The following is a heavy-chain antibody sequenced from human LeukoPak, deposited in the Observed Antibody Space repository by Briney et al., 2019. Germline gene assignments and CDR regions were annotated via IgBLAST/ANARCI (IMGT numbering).Heavy chain of an antibody. J-gene: IGHJ4*02. CDR2: INPNSGGT. CDR1: GYTFTGYY. Sequence: ASVKVSCKASGYTFTGYYMHWVRQAPGQGLEWMGWINPNSGGTNYAQKFQGRVTMTRDTSISTAHMELSRLRSDDTAVYYCAGLGGATVTTYYFDYWGQGTLVTVSS. D-gene: IGHD4-17*01. V-gene: IGHV1-2*02. CDR3: AGLGGATVTTYYFDY.